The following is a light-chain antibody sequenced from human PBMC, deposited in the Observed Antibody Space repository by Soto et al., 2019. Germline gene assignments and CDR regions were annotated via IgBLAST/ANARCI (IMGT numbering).Light chain of an antibody. V-gene: IGKV1-39*01. CDR1: QTLTTY. CDR3: QQSHSNPCT. Sequence: DIQMTQSPSSLSASVGDRFTITCRASQTLTTYLNWYQQKPWKAPMLLIYGASILQSGVPSRFTGSGSGTDFILTISSLPPEDSATYHCQQSHSNPCTFGPGTKVESK. J-gene: IGKJ1*01. CDR2: GAS.